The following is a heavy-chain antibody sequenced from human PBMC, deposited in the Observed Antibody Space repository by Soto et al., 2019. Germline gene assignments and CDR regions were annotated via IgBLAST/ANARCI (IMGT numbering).Heavy chain of an antibody. J-gene: IGHJ3*02. CDR2: ISSSSNYI. CDR3: ARDGYNYLATDDAFDI. Sequence: PAGSLRLSCAASGFTFSIYNMNWVRQAPGKGLEWVSSISSSSNYIYYADSVKGRFTISRDNAKNALYLQMNSLRAEDTAVYYCARDGYNYLATDDAFDIWGQGTMVTVSS. V-gene: IGHV3-21*01. D-gene: IGHD5-12*01. CDR1: GFTFSIYN.